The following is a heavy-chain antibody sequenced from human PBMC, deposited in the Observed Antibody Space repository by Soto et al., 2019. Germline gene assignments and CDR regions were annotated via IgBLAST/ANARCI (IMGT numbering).Heavy chain of an antibody. CDR1: GFSLTTSGVG. CDR2: IYWDDDK. J-gene: IGHJ4*02. CDR3: ARSMSSGSWAFDY. D-gene: IGHD1-26*01. V-gene: IGHV2-5*02. Sequence: QITLKESGPTLVKPTQTLTLTCTFSGFSLTTSGVGVGWIRQPPGKAREWLAVIYWDDDKRYSPSLKSRVTIPKDTSKHQVVLKMTNMDPVDTATYYCARSMSSGSWAFDYWGQGTLVTVSS.